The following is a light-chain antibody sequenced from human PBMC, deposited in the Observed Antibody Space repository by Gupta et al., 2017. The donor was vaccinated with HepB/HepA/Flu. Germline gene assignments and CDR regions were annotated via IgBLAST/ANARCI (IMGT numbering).Light chain of an antibody. CDR1: QSISPW. J-gene: IGKJ4*01. CDR3: QQDHSYPIT. V-gene: IGKV1-5*03. CDR2: KAS. Sequence: IQITQSPSTLSASLGDRVTITCRASQSISPWVAWYQQKAGKAPNLLIYKASNLESGVPSRFSGSGSGTEFTLTISSLQPEDFASYYCQQDHSYPITFGGGTKVEIK.